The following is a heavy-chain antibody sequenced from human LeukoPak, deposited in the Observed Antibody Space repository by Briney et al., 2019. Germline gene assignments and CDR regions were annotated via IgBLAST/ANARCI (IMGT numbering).Heavy chain of an antibody. V-gene: IGHV3-33*01. CDR3: ARELERRFVDAFDI. J-gene: IGHJ3*02. Sequence: GGSLRLSCAASGFTFSSYGMHWVRQAPGKGLEWVAVIWYDGSHKYYADSVKGRFTISRDNSKNTLYLQMNSLRAEDTAVYYCARELERRFVDAFDIWGQGTMVTDSS. CDR1: GFTFSSYG. D-gene: IGHD1-1*01. CDR2: IWYDGSHK.